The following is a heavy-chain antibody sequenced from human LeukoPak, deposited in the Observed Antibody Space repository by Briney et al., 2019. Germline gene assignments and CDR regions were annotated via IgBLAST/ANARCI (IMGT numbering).Heavy chain of an antibody. Sequence: PGGSLRLSCAASGFTFSNYGMHWVRQAPGKGLEWVAFIWYEGSNKYYADSVKGRFTISRDNSKNTLYLQMNSLRAEDTAVYYCARDRGTFKYFDYWGQGTLVTVPS. V-gene: IGHV3-33*01. D-gene: IGHD3-10*01. CDR1: GFTFSNYG. CDR2: IWYEGSNK. CDR3: ARDRGTFKYFDY. J-gene: IGHJ4*02.